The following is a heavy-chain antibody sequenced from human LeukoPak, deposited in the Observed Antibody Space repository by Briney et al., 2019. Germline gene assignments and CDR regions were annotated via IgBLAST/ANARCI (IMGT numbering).Heavy chain of an antibody. Sequence: ASVKVSCKASGYTFTSYGISWVRQAPGQGLEWMGWISAYNGNTNYAQKLQGRVTMTPDTSTSTAYMELRSLRSDDTAVYYCARVHCSSTSCYGPSGYWGQGTLVTVSS. D-gene: IGHD2-2*01. J-gene: IGHJ4*02. CDR3: ARVHCSSTSCYGPSGY. CDR1: GYTFTSYG. V-gene: IGHV1-18*01. CDR2: ISAYNGNT.